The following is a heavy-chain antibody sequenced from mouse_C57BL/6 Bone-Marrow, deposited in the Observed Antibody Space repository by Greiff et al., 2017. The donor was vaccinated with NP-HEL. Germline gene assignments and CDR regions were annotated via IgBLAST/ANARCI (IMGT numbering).Heavy chain of an antibody. D-gene: IGHD1-1*01. CDR2: IWSGGST. CDR3: ARGGVLRAWFAY. V-gene: IGHV2-2*01. J-gene: IGHJ3*01. CDR1: GFSLTSYG. Sequence: VQLQQSGPGLVQPSQSLSITCTVSGFSLTSYGVHWVRQSPGKGLEWLGVIWSGGSTDYNAAFISRLSISKDNSKSKVFFKMNSLQADDTAIYYCARGGVLRAWFAYWGQGTLVTVSA.